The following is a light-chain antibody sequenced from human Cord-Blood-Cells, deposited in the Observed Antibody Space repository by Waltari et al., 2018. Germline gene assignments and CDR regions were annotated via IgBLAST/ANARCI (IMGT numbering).Light chain of an antibody. J-gene: IGKJ1*01. CDR3: QQSYSTPPWT. CDR1: QSISSY. V-gene: IGKV1-39*01. CDR2: AAS. Sequence: DIQMTQSPSSLSASVGDRVTITCRASQSISSYLNWYQQKPGKAPKLLIYAASSLQSGVPSRFRSSGSVTDFPLTISSLQPEDFATYYCQQSYSTPPWTFGQVTKVEIK.